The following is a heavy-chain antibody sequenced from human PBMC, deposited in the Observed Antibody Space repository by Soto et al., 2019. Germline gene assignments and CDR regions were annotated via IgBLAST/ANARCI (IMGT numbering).Heavy chain of an antibody. Sequence: PSETLSLTCTVSGGSISSYYWTWIRQLPAKGLEWIGYIYYTGTTFYNPSLKSRLTISVDTSKNQFSLKLTSVTAADTAVYYCAGFSDRVTPATVLNRGQGTLVPVSS. CDR3: AGFSDRVTPATVLN. CDR2: IYYTGTT. CDR1: GGSISSYY. J-gene: IGHJ4*02. V-gene: IGHV4-59*06. D-gene: IGHD2-2*01.